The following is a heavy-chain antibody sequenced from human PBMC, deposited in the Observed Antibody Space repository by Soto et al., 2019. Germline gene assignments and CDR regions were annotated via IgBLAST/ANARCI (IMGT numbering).Heavy chain of an antibody. V-gene: IGHV3-15*07. Sequence: DVQLVESGGGLVKPGGSLRLSCAASGFSFTNAWMNWVRQAPGKGLEWVGRIKSKTDGGTIDYAAPVKGRFTLSRDDSKNTVYLQMNGLEIEDTGMYYCVTRFTAVATARFDYWGQGTLVTVSS. CDR1: GFSFTNAW. J-gene: IGHJ4*02. CDR2: IKSKTDGGTI. D-gene: IGHD2-21*02. CDR3: VTRFTAVATARFDY.